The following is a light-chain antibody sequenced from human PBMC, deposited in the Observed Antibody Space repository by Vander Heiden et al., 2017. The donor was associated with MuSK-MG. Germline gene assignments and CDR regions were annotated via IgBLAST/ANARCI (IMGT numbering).Light chain of an antibody. CDR1: SSNIGSNY. J-gene: IGLJ3*02. V-gene: IGLV1-47*01. CDR3: AAWDDSLSGPWV. Sequence: QSVLTQPPSASGTPGQRVPTSCSGSSSNIGSNYVYWYQQLPGTAPKLLIYRNNQRPSGVPDRFSGSKSGTSASLAISGLRSEDEADYYCAAWDDSLSGPWVFGGGTKLTVL. CDR2: RNN.